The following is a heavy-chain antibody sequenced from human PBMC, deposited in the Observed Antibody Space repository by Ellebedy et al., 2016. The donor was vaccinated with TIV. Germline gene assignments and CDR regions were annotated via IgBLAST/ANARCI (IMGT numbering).Heavy chain of an antibody. J-gene: IGHJ6*02. CDR3: ARRVIFGADYYYYGMDV. Sequence: SVKVSXXASGGTFSSYAISWVRQAPGQGLEWMGGIIPIFGTANYAQKFQGRVTITADESTSTAYMELSSLRSEDTAVYYCARRVIFGADYYYYGMDVWGQGTTVTVSS. V-gene: IGHV1-69*13. CDR2: IIPIFGTA. CDR1: GGTFSSYA. D-gene: IGHD3-3*01.